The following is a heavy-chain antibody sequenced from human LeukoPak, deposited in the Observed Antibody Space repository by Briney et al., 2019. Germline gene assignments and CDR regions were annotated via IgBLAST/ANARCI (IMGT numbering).Heavy chain of an antibody. CDR3: AKRVGYSSGYFDY. CDR2: IRGGGFTT. D-gene: IGHD6-19*01. CDR1: GFTFSNYA. V-gene: IGHV3-23*01. J-gene: IGHJ4*02. Sequence: GGSLRLSCAASGFTFSNYAMSWVRQAPGKGLEWVSAIRGGGFTTYYADSVKGRFTISRDDSENMLFLQMNSLRGADTAVYYCAKRVGYSSGYFDYWGQGTLVTVSS.